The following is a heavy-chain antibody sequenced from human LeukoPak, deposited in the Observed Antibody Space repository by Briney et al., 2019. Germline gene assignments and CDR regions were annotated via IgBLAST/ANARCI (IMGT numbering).Heavy chain of an antibody. CDR1: GGSVSSGGYY. J-gene: IGHJ2*01. CDR3: ARIVGDYHDGSGYYYDWYFDL. Sequence: SETLSLTCTVSGGSVSSGGYYWSWIRQPPGEGLEWIGDIYYSGITNYNPSLKSRVTMSVDTSKNQFSLKLRSVTAADTAVYHCARIVGDYHDGSGYYYDWYFDLWGRGTLVTVSS. CDR2: IYYSGIT. V-gene: IGHV4-61*08. D-gene: IGHD3-22*01.